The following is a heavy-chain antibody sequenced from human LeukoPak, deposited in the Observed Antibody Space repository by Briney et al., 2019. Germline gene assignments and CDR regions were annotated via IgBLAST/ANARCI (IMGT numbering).Heavy chain of an antibody. CDR2: IYYSESA. CDR3: ARVGGYPLSAFDI. J-gene: IGHJ3*02. D-gene: IGHD3-22*01. V-gene: IGHV4-59*08. CDR1: GGSIRSYY. Sequence: SETLSLTCTVSGGSIRSYYWSWIRQPPGKGLEWIGYIYYSESANYNPSLKSRITISVDTSNNQFSLNLNSVTAADAAVYYCARVGGYPLSAFDIWGQGTMVTVSS.